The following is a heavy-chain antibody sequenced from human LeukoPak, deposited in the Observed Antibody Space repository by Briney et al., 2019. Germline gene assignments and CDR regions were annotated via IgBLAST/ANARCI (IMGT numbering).Heavy chain of an antibody. CDR2: IYYSGST. V-gene: IGHV4-30-4*08. CDR3: ARVVTVAVGYFDY. D-gene: IGHD4-11*01. J-gene: IGHJ4*02. Sequence: SQTLSLTCTVSGGSISSGDYYWSWIRQPPGKGLEWIGYIYYSGSTYYNPSLKSRLTISVDTSKSQFSLKLSSVTAADTAVCYCARVVTVAVGYFDYWGQGTLVTVSS. CDR1: GGSISSGDYY.